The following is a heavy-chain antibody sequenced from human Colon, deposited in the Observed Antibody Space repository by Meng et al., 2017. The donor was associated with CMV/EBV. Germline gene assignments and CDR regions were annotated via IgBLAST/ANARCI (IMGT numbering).Heavy chain of an antibody. CDR2: TNYRSKYYN. CDR3: ARDWGDVRGGFDF. D-gene: IGHD3-10*02. Sequence: QVQLQQSGPGLVKPSXTLSLTCVIFGDSVSRDSAAWIWIRQCPSRGLEWLGRTNYRSKYYNDYALSVKSRITINPDTSKNQFSLQLNSVTPEDTAIYYCARDWGDVRGGFDFWGQGTLVTVSS. J-gene: IGHJ4*02. V-gene: IGHV6-1*01. CDR1: GDSVSRDSAA.